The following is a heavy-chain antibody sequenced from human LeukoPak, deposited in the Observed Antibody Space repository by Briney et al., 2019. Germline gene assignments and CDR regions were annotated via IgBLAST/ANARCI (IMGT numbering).Heavy chain of an antibody. J-gene: IGHJ4*02. CDR1: GGSISSLY. CDR3: ARSSGYTYGCDY. CDR2: IYYTGST. Sequence: SETLSLTCSVSGGSISSLYWSWIRQPPGKGLEWIGYIYYTGSTNYNPSLKSRVTISVDTSKNQFSLKMTSVTAADTAVYYCARSSGYTYGCDYWGQGTLVTVSS. D-gene: IGHD5-18*01. V-gene: IGHV4-59*08.